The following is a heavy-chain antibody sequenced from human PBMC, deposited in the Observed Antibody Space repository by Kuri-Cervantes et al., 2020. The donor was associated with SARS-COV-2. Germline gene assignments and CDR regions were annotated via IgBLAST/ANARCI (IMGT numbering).Heavy chain of an antibody. CDR1: GFLFSASA. J-gene: IGHJ4*02. CDR2: VRGKANNYAT. V-gene: IGHV3-73*01. D-gene: IGHD3-3*01. CDR3: TTDLKPWRADY. Sequence: GESLKISCEVSGFLFSASAIHWVRQGSGKGLEWVGRVRGKANNYATAYAASVKGRFTISRDDSKNMAFLQMNSLKTEDTAVYYCTTDLKPWRADYWGQGTLVTVSS.